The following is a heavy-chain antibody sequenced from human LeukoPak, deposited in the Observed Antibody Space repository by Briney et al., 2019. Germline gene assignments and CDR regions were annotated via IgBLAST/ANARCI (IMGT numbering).Heavy chain of an antibody. D-gene: IGHD3-22*01. CDR3: ATYTHSMIVDAFDI. Sequence: GASVKVSCKVSGYTLTGLSMHWVRQAPGKGLEWMGGFDPEDGETIYAQKFQGRVTMTEDTSTDTAYMELSSLRSEDTAVYYCATYTHSMIVDAFDIWGQGTMVTVSS. V-gene: IGHV1-24*01. CDR1: GYTLTGLS. J-gene: IGHJ3*02. CDR2: FDPEDGET.